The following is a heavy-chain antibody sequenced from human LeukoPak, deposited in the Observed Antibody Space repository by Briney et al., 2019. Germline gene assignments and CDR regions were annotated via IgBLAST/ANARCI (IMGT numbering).Heavy chain of an antibody. CDR3: ARDRGYDYVWGSYRYFDY. CDR2: IYTSGST. Sequence: SQTLSLTCTVSGGSISSGSCYWSWIRQPAGKGLEWIGRIYTSGSTNYNPSLKSRVTISVDTSKNQFSLKLSSVTAADTAVYYCARDRGYDYVWGSYRYFDYWGQGTLVTVSS. V-gene: IGHV4-61*02. J-gene: IGHJ4*02. D-gene: IGHD3-16*02. CDR1: GGSISSGSCY.